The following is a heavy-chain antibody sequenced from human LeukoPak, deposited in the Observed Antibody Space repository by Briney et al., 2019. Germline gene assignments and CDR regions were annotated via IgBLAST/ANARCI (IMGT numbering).Heavy chain of an antibody. CDR1: GFTFSSAA. D-gene: IGHD3-22*01. CDR2: VTGSDDRT. V-gene: IGHV3-23*01. Sequence: GGSLRLSCAASGFTFSSAAMTWVRQAPGRGLEWVSTVTGSDDRTYYADSVKGRFTISRDYSRNMLHLQMNSLRVEDTAMYYCAKGPQLNSGYHPDYWGQGTLVTVPS. CDR3: AKGPQLNSGYHPDY. J-gene: IGHJ4*02.